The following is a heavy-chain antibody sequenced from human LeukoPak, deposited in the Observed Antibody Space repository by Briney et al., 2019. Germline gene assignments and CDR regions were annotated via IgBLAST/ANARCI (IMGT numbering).Heavy chain of an antibody. CDR2: ISAYNGNT. J-gene: IGHJ6*02. CDR1: GYTFTSYG. V-gene: IGHV1-18*01. Sequence: ASVKVSCKASGYTFTSYGISWVRRAPGQGLERMGWISAYNGNTNYAQRLQGRVTMTTDTSRSTAYRELRSLRSDDTAVYYCARVLGYIAAARLGYYYYGMDVWGQGTTVTVSS. D-gene: IGHD6-13*01. CDR3: ARVLGYIAAARLGYYYYGMDV.